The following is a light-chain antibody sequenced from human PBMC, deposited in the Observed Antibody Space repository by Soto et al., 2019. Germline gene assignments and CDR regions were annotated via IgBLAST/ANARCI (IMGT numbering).Light chain of an antibody. V-gene: IGLV2-14*01. CDR1: SADVGGYKY. CDR2: DVS. CDR3: SSYTSTGTLVV. Sequence: QSALTQPASVSGSPGQSITISCTGTSADVGGYKYVSWYQQHPGKAAKLMIYDVSNRPSGVSNRFSGSKSGNTASLTISGLQAEDEADYYCSSYTSTGTLVVFGGGTKLTVL. J-gene: IGLJ2*01.